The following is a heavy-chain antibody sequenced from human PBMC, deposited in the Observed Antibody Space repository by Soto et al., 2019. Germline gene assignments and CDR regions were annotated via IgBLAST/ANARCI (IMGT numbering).Heavy chain of an antibody. V-gene: IGHV3-74*01. CDR2: IKGDGSET. Sequence: GGSLRLSCAASGFTFSSYWMHWVRQAPGKGLVWVSHIKGDGSETNYADSVKGRFTISRDNAKNTLYLQLNSLRAEDTAVYYCLRGNSGYGNFDYWGQGTRVTVSS. CDR3: LRGNSGYGNFDY. CDR1: GFTFSSYW. D-gene: IGHD5-12*01. J-gene: IGHJ4*02.